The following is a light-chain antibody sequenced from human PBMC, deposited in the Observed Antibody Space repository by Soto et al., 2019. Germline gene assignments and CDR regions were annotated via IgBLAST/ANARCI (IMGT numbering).Light chain of an antibody. Sequence: SVLTQPASVSGSPGQSFTFSCTGTSSDVGGYNYVSWYQHHPGKVPQLMIYDVSNRPSGVSNRFSGSKSGNTASPTISGLQAEDEADYYCSSYTSSNTYVFGTGTKLTDL. CDR1: SSDVGGYNY. CDR2: DVS. V-gene: IGLV2-14*03. J-gene: IGLJ1*01. CDR3: SSYTSSNTYV.